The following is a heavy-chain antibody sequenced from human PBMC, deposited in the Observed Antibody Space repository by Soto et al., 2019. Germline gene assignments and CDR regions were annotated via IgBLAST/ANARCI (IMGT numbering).Heavy chain of an antibody. Sequence: ASVKVSCKASGYTFTSYAMHWVRQAPGQRLEWMGWINAGNGNTKYSQKFQGRVTITRDTSASTAYMELSSLRSEDTAVYYCAKGLRGYDSSGPRADAFDIWGQGTMVTVSS. D-gene: IGHD3-22*01. CDR2: INAGNGNT. CDR1: GYTFTSYA. V-gene: IGHV1-3*01. CDR3: AKGLRGYDSSGPRADAFDI. J-gene: IGHJ3*02.